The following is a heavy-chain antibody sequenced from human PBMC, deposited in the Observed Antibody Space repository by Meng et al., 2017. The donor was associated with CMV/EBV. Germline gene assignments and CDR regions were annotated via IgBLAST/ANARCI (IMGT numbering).Heavy chain of an antibody. CDR2: IRYDGGKK. D-gene: IGHD2-2*01. Sequence: GESLKISCAASGLTLSSYGIHWVRQAPGKGLEWVAFIRYDGGKKEYVDSVKGRFTISRDNAKNSLYLQMNSLRAEDTAVYYCARSTKVVVPAAIHYYYGMDVWGQGTTVTVSS. V-gene: IGHV3-30*02. CDR3: ARSTKVVVPAAIHYYYGMDV. J-gene: IGHJ6*02. CDR1: GLTLSSYG.